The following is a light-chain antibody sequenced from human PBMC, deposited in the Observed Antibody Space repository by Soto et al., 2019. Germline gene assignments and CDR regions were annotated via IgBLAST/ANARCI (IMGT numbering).Light chain of an antibody. Sequence: QSALTQPASVSGSPGQSITISCTGTSSDVGSYNLVSWYQQHPGRAPKLMIYQVTNRPSGVSNRFSGSRSGNTASLTISGLQAEDEADYYCSSYTESSDYVFGTGTKVTVL. CDR1: SSDVGSYNL. CDR3: SSYTESSDYV. J-gene: IGLJ1*01. CDR2: QVT. V-gene: IGLV2-14*02.